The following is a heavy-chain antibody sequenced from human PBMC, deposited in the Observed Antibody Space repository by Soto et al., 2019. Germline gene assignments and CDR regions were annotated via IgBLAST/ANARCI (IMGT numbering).Heavy chain of an antibody. CDR1: GFTVSRNY. Sequence: EVQLVESGGGLIQPGGSLRLSCAASGFTVSRNYMSWVRQAPGKGLEWVSVTYSGGSTYYADSVKGRFTISRDNSKNTRYLQMNRLRAEDTAVYYCARGPHYSNLDYWGQGTLVTVSS. CDR2: TYSGGST. D-gene: IGHD4-4*01. CDR3: ARGPHYSNLDY. V-gene: IGHV3-53*01. J-gene: IGHJ4*02.